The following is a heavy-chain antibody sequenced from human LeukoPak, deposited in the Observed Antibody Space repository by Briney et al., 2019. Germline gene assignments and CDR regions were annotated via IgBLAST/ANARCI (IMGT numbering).Heavy chain of an antibody. CDR1: GYTFSSYD. V-gene: IGHV1-8*03. Sequence: ASVKVSCKASGYTFSSYDINWVRQATGQGLEWMGWMNPNSGDRGYAQKFQGRVTITRNTSISTAYMELSSLRSEDTAVYYCASIYGDFTDPPFDYWGQGTLVTVSS. J-gene: IGHJ4*02. D-gene: IGHD4-17*01. CDR2: MNPNSGDR. CDR3: ASIYGDFTDPPFDY.